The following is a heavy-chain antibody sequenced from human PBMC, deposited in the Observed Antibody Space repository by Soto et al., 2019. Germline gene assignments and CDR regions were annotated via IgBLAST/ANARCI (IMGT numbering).Heavy chain of an antibody. D-gene: IGHD2-15*01. CDR2: VKSKIHGGTT. CDR3: ATEDGWWGN. CDR1: GFTFSDAW. Sequence: EVQLVESGGGLVEPGGSVRLSCAASGFTFSDAWMAWVRQGPGKGLEWVGRVKSKIHGGTTDYIAPVKGRFSISRDDSKDTLYLQMNSLKTEDGAMYYCATEDGWWGNWGQGTLVDVSS. J-gene: IGHJ4*02. V-gene: IGHV3-15*01.